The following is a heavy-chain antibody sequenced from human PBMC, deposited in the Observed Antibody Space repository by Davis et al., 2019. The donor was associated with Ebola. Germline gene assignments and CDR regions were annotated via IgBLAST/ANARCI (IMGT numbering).Heavy chain of an antibody. J-gene: IGHJ4*02. D-gene: IGHD1-26*01. CDR1: EFTFSHYD. CDR3: GGAWD. CDR2: ISSNGATT. Sequence: PGGSLSLSCAASEFTFSHYDMSWVRQAPGKGLDWVSRISSNGATTHYADSVRGRFTISRDNSRNTLYLQMNSLRAEETAVYYCGGAWDWGQGTLVTVSS. V-gene: IGHV3-23*01.